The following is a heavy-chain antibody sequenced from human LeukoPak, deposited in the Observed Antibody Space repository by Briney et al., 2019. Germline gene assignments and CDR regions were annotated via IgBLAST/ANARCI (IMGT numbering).Heavy chain of an antibody. CDR3: ARDRHIAAAVYYYYMDV. J-gene: IGHJ6*03. V-gene: IGHV1-18*01. CDR2: INAYKGNT. Sequence: ASVKVSCKASGYTFTSYIISWVRQAPGQGLEWMGWINAYKGNTDYAERVKGRVTMTTDTSTSTAYMKLRSLRSDDTAVYYCARDRHIAAAVYYYYMDVWGKGTPVTVSS. D-gene: IGHD6-13*01. CDR1: GYTFTSYI.